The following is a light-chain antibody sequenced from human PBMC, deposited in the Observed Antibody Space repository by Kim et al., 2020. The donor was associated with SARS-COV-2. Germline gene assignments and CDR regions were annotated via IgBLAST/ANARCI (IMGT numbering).Light chain of an antibody. CDR3: QAWDSSTAVV. V-gene: IGLV3-1*01. CDR2: QDS. CDR1: KLGDKF. Sequence: VSPGQPSSITCSGDKLGDKFACCYQQKPGQSPVLFIYQDSKRPSGIPERFSGSNSGNTATLTISGTQAMDEADYYCQAWDSSTAVVFGGGTQLTVL. J-gene: IGLJ2*01.